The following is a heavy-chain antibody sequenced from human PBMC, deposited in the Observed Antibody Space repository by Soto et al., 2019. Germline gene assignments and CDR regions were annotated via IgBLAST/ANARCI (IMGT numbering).Heavy chain of an antibody. D-gene: IGHD3-22*01. CDR2: FDPEDGET. Sequence: ASVKVSCKVSGYTLTELSMHWVRQAPGKGLEWMGGFDPEDGETIYVQKFQGRVTMTEDTSTDTAYMELSSLRSEDTAVYYCATGYYDSSGYYQAYFDYWGQGTLVTVSS. CDR1: GYTLTELS. V-gene: IGHV1-24*01. J-gene: IGHJ4*02. CDR3: ATGYYDSSGYYQAYFDY.